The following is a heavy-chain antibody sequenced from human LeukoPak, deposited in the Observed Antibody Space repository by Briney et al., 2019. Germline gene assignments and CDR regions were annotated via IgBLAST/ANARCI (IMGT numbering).Heavy chain of an antibody. CDR1: GGSISSYY. CDR3: ARRNHYFYYMDV. V-gene: IGHV4-4*09. Sequence: SETLSLTCTVSGGSISSYYWSWIRQSPVKGLEWIGYIFPSGSAFYNPSLESRVTISLDTSENQFSLTLSSVTAADTAVYYCARRNHYFYYMDVWGQGTLVTVSS. CDR2: IFPSGSA. J-gene: IGHJ6*02.